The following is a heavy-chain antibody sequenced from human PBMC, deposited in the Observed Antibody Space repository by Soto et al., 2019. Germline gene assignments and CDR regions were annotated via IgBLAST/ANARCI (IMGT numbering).Heavy chain of an antibody. V-gene: IGHV1-3*01. CDR2: INAGNGNT. CDR1: GYTFTSYA. J-gene: IGHJ4*02. CDR3: ARDKGTIFGVVIGTYYFDY. Sequence: QVQLVQSGAEVKKPGASVKVSCKASGYTFTSYAMHWVRQAPGQRLEWMGWINAGNGNTKYSQKFRGRVTITRDTSASTAYMELSSLRSEDTAVYYCARDKGTIFGVVIGTYYFDYWGQGTLVTVSS. D-gene: IGHD3-3*01.